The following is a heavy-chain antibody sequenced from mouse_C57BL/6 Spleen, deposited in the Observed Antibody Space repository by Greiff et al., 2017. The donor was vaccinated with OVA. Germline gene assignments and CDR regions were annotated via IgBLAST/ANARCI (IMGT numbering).Heavy chain of an antibody. V-gene: IGHV3-6*01. D-gene: IGHD1-1*01. CDR1: GYSITSGYY. CDR3: ARERYYGSSPYFDY. J-gene: IGHJ2*01. Sequence: EVKLMESGPGLVKPSQSLSLTCSVTGYSITSGYYWNWIRQFPGNKLEWMGYISYDGSNNYNPSLKNRISITRDTSKNQFFLKLNSVTTEDTATYYCARERYYGSSPYFDYWGQGTTLTVSS. CDR2: ISYDGSN.